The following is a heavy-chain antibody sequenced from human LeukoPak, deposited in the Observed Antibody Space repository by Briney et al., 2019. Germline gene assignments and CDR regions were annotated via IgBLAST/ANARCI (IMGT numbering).Heavy chain of an antibody. V-gene: IGHV3-66*01. Sequence: PGGSLRLSCAVSGFTFGDLWMTWVRQAPGKGLEWVSVISSGGNTYYADTVKGRFTISRDKSKNTLYLQMHSLRAEDTAVYYCARDPYCSGISCYQGWGQGTLVTVSS. CDR2: ISSGGNT. CDR1: GFTFGDLW. D-gene: IGHD2-15*01. CDR3: ARDPYCSGISCYQG. J-gene: IGHJ4*02.